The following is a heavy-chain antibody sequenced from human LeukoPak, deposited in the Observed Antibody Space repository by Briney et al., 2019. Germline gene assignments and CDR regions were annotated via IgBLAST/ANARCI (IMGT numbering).Heavy chain of an antibody. CDR2: IYASGST. CDR3: ARVTVCSSTSCYDGNYYYYGMDV. D-gene: IGHD2-2*01. Sequence: PSETLSLTCTVSGGSISSGSYYWSWIRQPAGKGLEWIGRIYASGSTDYNPSLKSRVTISVDTSKNQFSLKLTSVTAADTAVYYCARVTVCSSTSCYDGNYYYYGMDVWGQETTVTVSS. J-gene: IGHJ6*02. CDR1: GGSISSGSYY. V-gene: IGHV4-61*02.